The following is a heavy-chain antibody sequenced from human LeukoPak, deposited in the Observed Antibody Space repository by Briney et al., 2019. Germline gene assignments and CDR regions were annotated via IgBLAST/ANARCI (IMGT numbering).Heavy chain of an antibody. V-gene: IGHV4-31*11. CDR1: GGSISIGGYY. Sequence: PSQTLSLTCAVSGGSISIGGYYWSWIRQHPGKGLEWIGYIYYSGITYYNPSLKCRVTISVDTSKNQFSLYLSSVTAADTAVYYCARVTSGEFADYWGQGTLVTVSS. CDR3: ARVTSGEFADY. J-gene: IGHJ4*02. CDR2: IYYSGIT. D-gene: IGHD3-10*01.